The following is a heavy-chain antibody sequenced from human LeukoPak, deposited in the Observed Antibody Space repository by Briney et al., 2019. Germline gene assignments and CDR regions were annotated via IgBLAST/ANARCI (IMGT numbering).Heavy chain of an antibody. CDR3: ARVPGPGSGTYYTFDS. D-gene: IGHD3-10*01. CDR2: ISSSSSTI. CDR1: GLTISSYS. J-gene: IGHJ4*02. Sequence: GGSLRLSCAASGLTISSYSMNWVRQAPGKGLQWVSYISSSSSTIYYADSVKGRFTISRDNAKNSLYLQMNSLRAEDTAVYYCARVPGPGSGTYYTFDSWGQGTLVTVSS. V-gene: IGHV3-48*01.